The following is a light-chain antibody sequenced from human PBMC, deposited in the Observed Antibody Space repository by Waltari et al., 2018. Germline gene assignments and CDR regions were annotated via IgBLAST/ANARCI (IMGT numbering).Light chain of an antibody. CDR1: QSLTKRY. CDR3: QQYGSSIMYT. Sequence: VLTQSPGTLSLSPGERATLSCRASQSLTKRYLAWYQQKPGQAPRLIIYGASSRAAGIPDRFSGSGSGTDFTLTISRLEPEDSALYYCQQYGSSIMYTFGQGTKLEIK. J-gene: IGKJ2*01. V-gene: IGKV3-20*01. CDR2: GAS.